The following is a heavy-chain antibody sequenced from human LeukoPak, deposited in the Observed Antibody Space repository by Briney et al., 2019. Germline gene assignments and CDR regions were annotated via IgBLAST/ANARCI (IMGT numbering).Heavy chain of an antibody. V-gene: IGHV3-23*01. D-gene: IGHD3-16*01. CDR1: GFTFSSYG. Sequence: GGSLRLSCAASGFTFSSYGMSWVRQAPGKGLEWVSAISGSGGSTYYADSVRGRFTISRDNSKNVLYLQMNNLRAEDTAVYYCAKGNWGDCWGQGTLVTVSS. J-gene: IGHJ4*02. CDR2: ISGSGGST. CDR3: AKGNWGDC.